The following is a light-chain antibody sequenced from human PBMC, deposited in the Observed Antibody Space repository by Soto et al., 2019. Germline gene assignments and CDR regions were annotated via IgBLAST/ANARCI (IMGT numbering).Light chain of an antibody. CDR3: SSYTNINTRACV. V-gene: IGLV2-14*01. CDR2: EVT. Sequence: QSALTQPASVSGSPGQSITICCTGTSGDIGSYNRVSWYQQHPGKAPKLIIYEVTDRPSGVSNRFSGSKSGNTASLTISGLQAEDVAEYYCSSYTNINTRACVFGTGTKGTVL. CDR1: SGDIGSYNR. J-gene: IGLJ1*01.